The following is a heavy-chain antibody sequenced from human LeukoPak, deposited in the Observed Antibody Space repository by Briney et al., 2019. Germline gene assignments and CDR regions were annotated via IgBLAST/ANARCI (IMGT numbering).Heavy chain of an antibody. CDR3: VKGGSSSHNWFDP. J-gene: IGHJ5*02. CDR2: TYSDVNT. CDR1: GFTVSSNY. Sequence: GGSLRLSCAASGFTVSSNYMSWVRQAPGKGLEWVSITYSDVNTNYADSVKGRFTISRDNSRTTLYLQMHGLRIEDTAVYYCVKGGSSSHNWFDPWGQGILVTVSS. V-gene: IGHV3-53*05. D-gene: IGHD6-13*01.